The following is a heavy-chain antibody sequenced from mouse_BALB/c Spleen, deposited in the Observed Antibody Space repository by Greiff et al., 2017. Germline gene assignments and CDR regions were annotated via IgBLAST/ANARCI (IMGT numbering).Heavy chain of an antibody. CDR3: NDLGRSY. CDR2: INPYNDGT. V-gene: IGHV1-14*01. CDR1: GYTFTSYV. Sequence: VQLQQSGPELVKPGASVKMSCKASGYTFTSYVMHWVKQKPGQGLEWIGYINPYNDGTKYNEKFKGKATLTADTSSNTAYLQLSSLTSEDTAVYYCNDLGRSYWGQGTLVTVSA. J-gene: IGHJ3*01. D-gene: IGHD4-1*01.